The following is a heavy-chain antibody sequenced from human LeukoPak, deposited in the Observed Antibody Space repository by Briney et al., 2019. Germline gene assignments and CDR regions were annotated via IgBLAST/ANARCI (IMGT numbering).Heavy chain of an antibody. CDR2: ISRSGRNT. J-gene: IGHJ4*02. CDR1: GFTLIRHE. CDR3: ARNAACTTSTCYKQIDS. D-gene: IGHD1-1*01. Sequence: PRGSLRLSCAASGFTLIRHEMNWVRQAPGKGLEWVSFISRSGRNTDYADSVKGRFTISRDDAKNSLYLQLNSLRADDTGVYYCARNAACTTSTCYKQIDSWGQGTLVTVSS. V-gene: IGHV3-48*03.